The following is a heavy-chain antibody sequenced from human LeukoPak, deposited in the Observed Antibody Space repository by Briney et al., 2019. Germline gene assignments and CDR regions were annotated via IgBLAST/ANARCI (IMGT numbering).Heavy chain of an antibody. D-gene: IGHD3-22*01. CDR2: MNPNSGNT. J-gene: IGHJ3*02. Sequence: ASVKVSCKASGYTFTSYDINWVRQATGQGLEWMGWMNPNSGNTGYAQKFQGRVTITRNTSISTAYMELSSLRSEDTAVYYCAREAHYYDSSGFPPTGAFDIWGQGTMVTVPS. V-gene: IGHV1-8*03. CDR1: GYTFTSYD. CDR3: AREAHYYDSSGFPPTGAFDI.